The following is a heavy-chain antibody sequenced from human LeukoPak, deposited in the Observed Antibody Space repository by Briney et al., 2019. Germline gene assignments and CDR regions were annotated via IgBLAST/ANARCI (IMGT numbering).Heavy chain of an antibody. J-gene: IGHJ4*02. D-gene: IGHD3-22*01. CDR3: AKDMGYFTMIVVGFDY. CDR1: GFTFSSYG. CDR2: ISYDGSNK. Sequence: PGGSLRLSCAASGFTFSSYGMHWVRQAPGKGLEWVAVISYDGSNKYYADSVKGRFTISRDNSKNTLYLQMNSLRAEDTAVYYCAKDMGYFTMIVVGFDYWGQGTLVTASS. V-gene: IGHV3-30*18.